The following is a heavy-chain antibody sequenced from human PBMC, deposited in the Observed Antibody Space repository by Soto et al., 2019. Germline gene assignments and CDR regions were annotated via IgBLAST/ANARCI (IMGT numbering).Heavy chain of an antibody. CDR2: INHSGST. CDR1: GGSFSGYY. CDR3: ARGLKANSSGWFAGGRYYYYMDV. D-gene: IGHD6-19*01. V-gene: IGHV4-34*01. Sequence: QVQLQQWGAGLLKPSETLSRTCAVYGGSFSGYYWSWIRQPPGKGLEWIGEINHSGSTNYNPSLKSRVTISVDTSKNQFSLKLSSVTAADTAVHYCARGLKANSSGWFAGGRYYYYMDVWGKGTTVTVSS. J-gene: IGHJ6*03.